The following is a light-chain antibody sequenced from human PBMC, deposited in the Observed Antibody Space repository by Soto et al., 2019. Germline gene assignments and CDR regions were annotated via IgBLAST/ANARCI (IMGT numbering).Light chain of an antibody. CDR1: QSISSW. CDR3: QQYDSWWT. V-gene: IGKV1-5*03. Sequence: DIQMTQSPSTLSASVGDRVTITCRASQSISSWLAWYQQKPGKAPKLLIYKASSLERGVPSRFSGSGSGTEFTLTIIILQPDDFATYYRQQYDSWWTFGQGTKVDIK. J-gene: IGKJ1*01. CDR2: KAS.